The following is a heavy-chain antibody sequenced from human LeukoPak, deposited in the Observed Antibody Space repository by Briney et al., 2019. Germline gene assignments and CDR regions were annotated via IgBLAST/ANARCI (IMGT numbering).Heavy chain of an antibody. J-gene: IGHJ4*02. D-gene: IGHD6-19*01. CDR1: GDSVSSNSAA. CDR2: TFYRSKWYT. Sequence: SQTLSLTCAISGDSVSSNSAAWNWIRQSPSRGLEWLGRTFYRSKWYTDYTVSAKSRLTINVDTSKNQFSLQVNSVTPEDTAVYYCARSQWLAYYFDYWGQGTPVTVSS. V-gene: IGHV6-1*01. CDR3: ARSQWLAYYFDY.